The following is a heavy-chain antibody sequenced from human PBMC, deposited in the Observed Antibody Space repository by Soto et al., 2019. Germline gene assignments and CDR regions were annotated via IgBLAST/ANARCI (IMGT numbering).Heavy chain of an antibody. V-gene: IGHV4-31*03. Sequence: SETLSLTCTVSGGSISSGGYYWSWIRQHPGKGLEWIGYIYYSGSTYYNPSLKSRVTISVDTSKNQFSLKLSSVTAADTAVYYCARGPSMITMIVASEFDYWGQGTLVTVSS. CDR1: GGSISSGGYY. CDR3: ARGPSMITMIVASEFDY. D-gene: IGHD3-22*01. CDR2: IYYSGST. J-gene: IGHJ4*02.